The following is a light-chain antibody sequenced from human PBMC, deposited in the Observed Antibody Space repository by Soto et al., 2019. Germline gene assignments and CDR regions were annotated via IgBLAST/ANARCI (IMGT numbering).Light chain of an antibody. V-gene: IGLV2-14*01. J-gene: IGLJ2*01. CDR2: DVS. Sequence: QSVLTQPASVSGSPGQSITISCTGTSSDVGGYNYVSWYQQHPGKAPKLMIYDVSNRPSGVSNLFSGSKSGNTASLTISGLQAEDEADYYCSSYTSSCTSLFGGGTKLTVL. CDR1: SSDVGGYNY. CDR3: SSYTSSCTSL.